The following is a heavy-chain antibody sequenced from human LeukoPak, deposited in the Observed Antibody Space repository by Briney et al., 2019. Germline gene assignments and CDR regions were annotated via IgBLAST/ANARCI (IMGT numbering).Heavy chain of an antibody. D-gene: IGHD2-15*01. CDR3: ARGSRGLGGAFDI. V-gene: IGHV1-8*03. J-gene: IGHJ3*02. Sequence: ASVKVSCKASGYTFTSYDIHWVRQATGQGLEWMGWMNPNSGNTGYAQKFQGRVTITRNTSISTAYMELSSLRSEDTAVYYCARGSRGLGGAFDICGQGTMVTVSS. CDR1: GYTFTSYD. CDR2: MNPNSGNT.